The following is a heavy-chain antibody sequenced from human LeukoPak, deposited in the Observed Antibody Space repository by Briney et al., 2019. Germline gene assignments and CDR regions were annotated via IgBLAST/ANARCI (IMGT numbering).Heavy chain of an antibody. Sequence: GSLRLSCAASGFTFSSYAMSWVRQAPGKGLGWVSYISSSSSTIYYADSVKGRFTISRDNAKNSLYLQMNSLRAEDTAVYYCAREGIITIAAAGPDYWGQGTLVTVSS. D-gene: IGHD6-13*01. CDR2: ISSSSSTI. CDR1: GFTFSSYA. J-gene: IGHJ4*02. V-gene: IGHV3-48*01. CDR3: AREGIITIAAAGPDY.